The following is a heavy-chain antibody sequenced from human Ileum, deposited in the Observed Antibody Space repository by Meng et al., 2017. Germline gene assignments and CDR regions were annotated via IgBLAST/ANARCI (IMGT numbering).Heavy chain of an antibody. CDR3: AVGYCTGGSCYSSRTHHFGLDV. D-gene: IGHD2-15*01. CDR2: LIPMFGTI. CDR1: GDILINYA. Sequence: SPVKASCKASGDILINYAISWVRQAPGQGLEWAGGLIPMFGTINYAQKLQGRVKVTTDQSTTAASMELSSLRSEDTALYYCAVGYCTGGSCYSSRTHHFGLDVWGQGTTVTVSS. V-gene: IGHV1-69*05. J-gene: IGHJ6*02.